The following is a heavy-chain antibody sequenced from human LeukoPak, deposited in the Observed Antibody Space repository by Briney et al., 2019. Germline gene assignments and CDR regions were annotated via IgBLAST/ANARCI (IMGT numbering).Heavy chain of an antibody. J-gene: IGHJ6*02. CDR3: ARLRAAATSGMDV. Sequence: ASVKVSCKASGYTFTSYGISWVRQAPGQGLEWMGWISAYNGNTNYAQELQGRVTMTTDTSTNTAYMELRSLRSDDTAVYYCARLRAAATSGMDVWGQGTTVTVSS. V-gene: IGHV1-18*01. D-gene: IGHD6-13*01. CDR2: ISAYNGNT. CDR1: GYTFTSYG.